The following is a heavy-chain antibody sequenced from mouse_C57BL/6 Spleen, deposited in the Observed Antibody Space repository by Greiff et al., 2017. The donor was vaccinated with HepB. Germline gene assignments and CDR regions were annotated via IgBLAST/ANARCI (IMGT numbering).Heavy chain of an antibody. V-gene: IGHV5-6*02. D-gene: IGHD1-1*01. J-gene: IGHJ1*03. CDR2: ISSGGSYT. CDR3: ARRGSSYGWYFDV. Sequence: EVNVVESGGDLVKPGGSLKLSCAASGFTFSSYGMSWVRQTPDKRLEWVATISSGGSYTYYPDSVKGRFTISRDNAKNTLYLQMSSLKSEDTAMYYCARRGSSYGWYFDVWGTGTTVTVSS. CDR1: GFTFSSYG.